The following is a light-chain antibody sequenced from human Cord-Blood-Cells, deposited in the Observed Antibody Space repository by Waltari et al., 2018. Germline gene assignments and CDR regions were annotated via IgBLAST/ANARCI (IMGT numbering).Light chain of an antibody. V-gene: IGLV2-14*01. CDR1: ISDVRGYNY. Sequence: QSALTQPASVSGSPGQSITISCTGTISDVRGYNYVSWYQQHPGKAPKLMIYDVSKRPSGVSNRFSGSKSGITASLTISGLQAEDEADYYCSSYTSSSTYVFGTGTKVTVL. J-gene: IGLJ1*01. CDR2: DVS. CDR3: SSYTSSSTYV.